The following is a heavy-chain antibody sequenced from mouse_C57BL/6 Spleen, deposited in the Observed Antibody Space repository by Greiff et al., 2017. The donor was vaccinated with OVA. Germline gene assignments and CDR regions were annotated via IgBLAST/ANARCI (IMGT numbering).Heavy chain of an antibody. D-gene: IGHD2-5*01. CDR2: ISSGGSYT. Sequence: EVQRVESGGDLVKPGGSLKLSCAASGFTFSSYGMSWVRQTPDKRLEWVATISSGGSYTYYPDSVKGRFTISRDNAKNTLYLQMSSLKSEDTAMYYCARRGPYYSNSYYAMDYWGQGTSVTVSS. CDR1: GFTFSSYG. V-gene: IGHV5-6*01. J-gene: IGHJ4*01. CDR3: ARRGPYYSNSYYAMDY.